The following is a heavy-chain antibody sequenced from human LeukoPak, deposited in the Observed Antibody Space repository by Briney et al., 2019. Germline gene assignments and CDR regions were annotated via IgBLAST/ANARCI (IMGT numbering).Heavy chain of an antibody. CDR1: GGSISSYY. CDR2: IYYSGST. V-gene: IGHV4-59*01. CDR3: ARNLGAPVPDAFDI. D-gene: IGHD3-16*01. Sequence: PSETLSLTCTVSGGSISSYYWSWIRQPPGKGLEGIGYIYYSGSTNYNPSLKSRVTISVDTSKNQFSLKLSSVTAADTAVYYCARNLGAPVPDAFDIWGQGTMVTVSS. J-gene: IGHJ3*02.